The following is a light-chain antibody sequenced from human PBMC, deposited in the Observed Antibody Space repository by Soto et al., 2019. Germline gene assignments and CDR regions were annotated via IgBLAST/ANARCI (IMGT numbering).Light chain of an antibody. J-gene: IGKJ2*01. CDR1: QNINSW. CDR2: KAS. V-gene: IGKV1-5*03. CDR3: QQSSTYSAYT. Sequence: DIQMTQSPSTLSASVGDTVTITCRASQNINSWLAWYQQKPGKAPKLLIYKASNLEGGVPARFSGSGSGTEFPLTISSLQPDDFATYYCQQSSTYSAYTFGQGTKLEIK.